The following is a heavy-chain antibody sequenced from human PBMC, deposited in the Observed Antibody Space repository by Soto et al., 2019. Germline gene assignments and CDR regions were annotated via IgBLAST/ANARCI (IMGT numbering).Heavy chain of an antibody. J-gene: IGHJ6*02. CDR2: ISSSSSYI. D-gene: IGHD2-15*01. CDR3: ASAVVGPGYSAYGMDV. Sequence: EVQLVESGGGLVKPGGSLRLSCAASGFTFSSYSMNWVRQAPGKGLEWVSSISSSSSYIYYADSVKGRFTISRDNAKRALYLQMSRLRAADTAVYYCASAVVGPGYSAYGMDVWGQGTTVTVSS. CDR1: GFTFSSYS. V-gene: IGHV3-21*01.